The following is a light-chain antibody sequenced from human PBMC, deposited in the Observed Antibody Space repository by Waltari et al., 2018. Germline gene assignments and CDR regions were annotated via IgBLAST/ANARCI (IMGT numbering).Light chain of an antibody. CDR2: DVN. V-gene: IGLV2-14*03. CDR1: TNDLGGYNY. Sequence: QSALTQPASVSGSPGQSIIISCTGPTNDLGGYNYVSWYQQHPGQAPKLMIYDVNSRPSGVSSRFSGSKSGNTASLIISGLQAEDEADYYCCSFTRSSTWVFGGGTKVTVL. J-gene: IGLJ3*02. CDR3: CSFTRSSTWV.